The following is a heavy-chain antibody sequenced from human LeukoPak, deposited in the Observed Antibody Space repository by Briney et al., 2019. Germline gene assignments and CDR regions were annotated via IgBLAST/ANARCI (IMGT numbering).Heavy chain of an antibody. CDR1: GFTFSSYW. J-gene: IGHJ4*02. V-gene: IGHV3-7*01. D-gene: IGHD3-22*01. CDR2: IKQDGSEK. CDR3: ATYPLRNYYDSSGYLKY. Sequence: PGGSLRLSCAASGFTFSSYWMSWVRQAPGKGLEWVANIKQDGSEKYYVDSVKGRFTISRDNAKNSLCLQMNSLRAEDTAVYYCATYPLRNYYDSSGYLKYWGQGTLVTVSS.